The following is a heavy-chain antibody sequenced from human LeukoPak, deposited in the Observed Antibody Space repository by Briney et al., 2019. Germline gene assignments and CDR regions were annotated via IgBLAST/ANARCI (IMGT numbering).Heavy chain of an antibody. V-gene: IGHV7-4-1*02. CDR1: GYIFTDYA. Sequence: GASVKVSCKASGYIFTDYAMNWVRQAPGQGLEWMGWINTNTGNPTYAQGFTGRLAFSLDTSVNTAYLQITSLKAEDTAVYYCARGGIQLWFDYWGQGTLVTVSS. CDR2: INTNTGNP. D-gene: IGHD5-18*01. J-gene: IGHJ4*02. CDR3: ARGGIQLWFDY.